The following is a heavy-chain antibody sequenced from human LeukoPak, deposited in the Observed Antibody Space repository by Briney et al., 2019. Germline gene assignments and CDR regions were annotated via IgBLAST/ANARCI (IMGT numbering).Heavy chain of an antibody. Sequence: SSDGSGNSLKSYGKGRVLEPRGHGIMKKERISAYNGNTNYAQKVQGRVTMTTDTSTSTAYMELRSLRSDDTAVYYCARDLAVGANPFDYWGQGTLVTVSS. CDR2: ISAYNGNT. V-gene: IGHV1-18*04. CDR3: ARDLAVGANPFDY. CDR1: GNSLKSYG. J-gene: IGHJ4*02. D-gene: IGHD1-26*01.